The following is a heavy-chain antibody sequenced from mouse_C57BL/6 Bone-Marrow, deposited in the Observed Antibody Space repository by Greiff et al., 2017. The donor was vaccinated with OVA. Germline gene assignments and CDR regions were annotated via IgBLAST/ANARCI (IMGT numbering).Heavy chain of an antibody. CDR2: IDPSDSYT. Sequence: QVQLQQPGAELVMPGASVKLSCKASGYTFTSYWMHWVKQRPGQGLEWIGEIDPSDSYTNYNQKFKGKSTLTVDKSSSTAYMQLSSLTSEDSAVYYCARGGYDEAYWGQGTLVTVSA. CDR1: GYTFTSYW. D-gene: IGHD2-14*01. CDR3: ARGGYDEAY. J-gene: IGHJ3*01. V-gene: IGHV1-69*01.